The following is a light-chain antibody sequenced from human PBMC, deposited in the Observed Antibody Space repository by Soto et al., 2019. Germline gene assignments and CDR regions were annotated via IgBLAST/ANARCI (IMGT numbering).Light chain of an antibody. CDR1: QSLLKTDGFQY. V-gene: IGKV2D-29*01. Sequence: IVLTQSPLSLAVTPGEPASIACRSSQSLLKTDGFQYLDWYVQKPGQPPQLLIYELSNRLFGVSDRFSGSGSGTDFTLKISQVEAEDVGVYYCMQSIELPPVFGQGTRLEIK. CDR3: MQSIELPPV. J-gene: IGKJ5*01. CDR2: ELS.